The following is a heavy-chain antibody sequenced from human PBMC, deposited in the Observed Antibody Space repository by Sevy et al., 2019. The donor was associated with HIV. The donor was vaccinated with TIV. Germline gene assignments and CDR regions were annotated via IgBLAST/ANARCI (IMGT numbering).Heavy chain of an antibody. CDR1: GFIFGSYA. J-gene: IGHJ4*02. V-gene: IGHV3-30-3*01. CDR2: ISYDGSHK. D-gene: IGHD6-13*01. CDR3: ARDPGSSWSSFDY. Sequence: GGSLRLSCAASGFIFGSYAMNWVRQAPGKGVEWVAVISYDGSHKYYADSVKGRFTISRDSSKNTLYLQMHSLRTDDTAVYYCARDPGSSWSSFDYWGQGTLVTVSS.